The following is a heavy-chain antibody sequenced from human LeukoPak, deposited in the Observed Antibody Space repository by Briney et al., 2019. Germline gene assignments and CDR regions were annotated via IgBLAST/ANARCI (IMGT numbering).Heavy chain of an antibody. V-gene: IGHV4-34*01. CDR2: INHSGST. J-gene: IGHJ5*02. CDR3: AREVYYDSSGYQGWFDP. D-gene: IGHD3-22*01. Sequence: SETLSLTCAVYGGSFSGYYWSWIRQPPGKGLEWIGEINHSGSTNYNPSLKSRVTISVDTSKNQFSLKLSSVTAADTAVYYCAREVYYDSSGYQGWFDPWGQGTLVTVSS. CDR1: GGSFSGYY.